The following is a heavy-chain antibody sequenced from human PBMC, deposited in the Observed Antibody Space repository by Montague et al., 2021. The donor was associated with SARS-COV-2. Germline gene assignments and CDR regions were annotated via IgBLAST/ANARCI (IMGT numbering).Heavy chain of an antibody. J-gene: IGHJ5*02. CDR2: IYHSGST. V-gene: IGHV4-4*02. Sequence: SETLSLTCAVFGGSISSSNWWSWVRQPPGKGLEWIGEIYHSGSTNYNPSLKSRVTISVDKSKNQFSLKLTSVTVADTALYYCARPFRMGMAGMPLLTWGQGTLVTVSS. CDR1: GGSISSSNW. D-gene: IGHD6-19*01. CDR3: ARPFRMGMAGMPLLT.